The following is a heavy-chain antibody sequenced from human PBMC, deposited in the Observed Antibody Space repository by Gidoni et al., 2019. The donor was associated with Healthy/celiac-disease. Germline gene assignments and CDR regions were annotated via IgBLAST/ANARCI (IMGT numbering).Heavy chain of an antibody. J-gene: IGHJ4*02. CDR1: GFTFDDYA. D-gene: IGHD7-27*01. CDR2: ISWNSGSI. Sequence: EVQLVESGGGLVQPGRSLRLSCAASGFTFDDYAMHWVRQAPGKGLEWVSGISWNSGSIGYADSVKGRFTISRDNAKNSLYLQMNSLRAEDTALYYCAKAQNWGWGPYFDYWGQGTLVTVSS. CDR3: AKAQNWGWGPYFDY. V-gene: IGHV3-9*01.